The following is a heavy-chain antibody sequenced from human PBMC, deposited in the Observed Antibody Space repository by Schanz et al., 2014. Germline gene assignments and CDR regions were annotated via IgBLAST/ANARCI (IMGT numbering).Heavy chain of an antibody. Sequence: QVYLVESGGDLAKPGGPLRLSCAASGFTFSDYYMAWIRQAPGKGLEWVSHISGSSIHKNYADSVKGRFSISRDNGETSVYLQINSLRVEDTAVYYCARFLARYQYYGVDVWGQGTTVIVSS. CDR2: ISGSSIHK. CDR1: GFTFSDYY. V-gene: IGHV3-11*05. D-gene: IGHD3-3*01. CDR3: ARFLARYQYYGVDV. J-gene: IGHJ6*02.